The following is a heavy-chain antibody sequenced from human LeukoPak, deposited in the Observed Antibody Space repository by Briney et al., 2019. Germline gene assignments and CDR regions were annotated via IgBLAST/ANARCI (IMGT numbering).Heavy chain of an antibody. V-gene: IGHV1-18*04. CDR1: GYTFTSYG. J-gene: IGHJ4*02. CDR2: ISAYNGNT. CDR3: ARMYYDILTGYYYFVY. Sequence: ASVKVSCKASGYTFTSYGISWVRQAPGQGLEWMGWISAYNGNTNYAQKLQGGVTMTTDTSTSTAYMELRSLRSDDTAVYYCARMYYDILTGYYYFVYWGQGTLVTVSS. D-gene: IGHD3-9*01.